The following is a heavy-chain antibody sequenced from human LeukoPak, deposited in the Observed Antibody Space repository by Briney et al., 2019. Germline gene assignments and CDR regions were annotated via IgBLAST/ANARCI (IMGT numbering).Heavy chain of an antibody. CDR2: ISSSSSYI. Sequence: PGGCPRLSRAPSVFSLSSYSMSGGPPTPGKRVEWVSSISSSSSYIYYADSVKARFTISRENAKNSLYLQMNSLRAEDTAVYYCARDTFPSFRPFDYWGQGTLVTVSS. CDR1: VFSLSSYS. D-gene: IGHD2/OR15-2a*01. V-gene: IGHV3-21*01. J-gene: IGHJ4*02. CDR3: ARDTFPSFRPFDY.